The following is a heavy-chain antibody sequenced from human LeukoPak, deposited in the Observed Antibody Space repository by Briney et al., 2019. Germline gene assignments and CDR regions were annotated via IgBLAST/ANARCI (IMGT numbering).Heavy chain of an antibody. CDR2: IYYSGST. D-gene: IGHD1-26*01. V-gene: IGHV4-39*02. Sequence: SETLSLTCTVSGGSISSSSYYWGWIRQPPGKGLEWIGSIYYSGSTYYNPSLKSRVTISVDTSKNQFSLKLSSVTAADTAVYYCARDPGGSYYFDYWGQGTLVTVSS. CDR3: ARDPGGSYYFDY. J-gene: IGHJ4*02. CDR1: GGSISSSSYY.